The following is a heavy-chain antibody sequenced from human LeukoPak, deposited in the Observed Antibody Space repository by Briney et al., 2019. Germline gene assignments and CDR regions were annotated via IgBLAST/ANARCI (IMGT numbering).Heavy chain of an antibody. V-gene: IGHV3-23*01. J-gene: IGHJ4*02. D-gene: IGHD4-17*01. CDR3: ASCDYSDYYFDY. Sequence: PGGSLRLSCAASGFTFSSYAMSWVRQAPGKGLEWVSAISGNGGSTYYADSVKGRFTISRDNSKNTLYLQMNSLRAEDTAVYYCASCDYSDYYFDYWGQGTLVTVSS. CDR2: ISGNGGST. CDR1: GFTFSSYA.